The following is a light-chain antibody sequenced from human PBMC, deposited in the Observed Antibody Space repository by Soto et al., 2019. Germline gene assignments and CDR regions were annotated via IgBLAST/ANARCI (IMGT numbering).Light chain of an antibody. V-gene: IGKV1-17*01. CDR1: QDISNY. Sequence: DIQMTQSPSSLSASVGDRFTVTCQASQDISNYLGWYQQKPGKAPKRLIYAASSLQSGVPSRFSGSGSGTEFTLTISSLQPEDFATYYCLQHNSYPITFGQGTRLEIK. CDR3: LQHNSYPIT. J-gene: IGKJ5*01. CDR2: AAS.